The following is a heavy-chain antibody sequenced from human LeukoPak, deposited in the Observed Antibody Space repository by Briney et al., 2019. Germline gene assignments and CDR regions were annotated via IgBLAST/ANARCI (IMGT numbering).Heavy chain of an antibody. CDR1: GVSISSSSHY. J-gene: IGHJ5*02. D-gene: IGHD1-7*01. CDR3: ARDLGNSNWNYGWFDP. V-gene: IGHV4-39*07. Sequence: PSETLSLTCTVSGVSISSSSHYWGWIRQPPGKGLEWIGNIWYTGSTYYNPSLTSRVTLSVDTSRNHFSLRLTSVTAADTAVYYCARDLGNSNWNYGWFDPWGQGRLVTVSS. CDR2: IWYTGST.